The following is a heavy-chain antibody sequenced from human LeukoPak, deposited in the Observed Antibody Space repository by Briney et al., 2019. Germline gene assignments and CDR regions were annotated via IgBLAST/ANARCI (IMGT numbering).Heavy chain of an antibody. Sequence: PSETLSLTCTVSGGSMSSYYWSWIRQPRGKGLEWIGEINHSGSTNYNPSLKSRVTISVDTSKNQFSLKLSSVTAADTAVYYCARGLRRASSSTTQPAQNWFDPWGQGTLVTVSS. CDR2: INHSGST. D-gene: IGHD2-2*01. J-gene: IGHJ5*02. CDR3: ARGLRRASSSTTQPAQNWFDP. V-gene: IGHV4-34*01. CDR1: GGSMSSYY.